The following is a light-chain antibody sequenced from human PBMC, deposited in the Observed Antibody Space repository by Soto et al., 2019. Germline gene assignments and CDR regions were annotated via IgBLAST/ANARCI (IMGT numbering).Light chain of an antibody. CDR2: GNS. CDR1: SSNIGAGYN. Sequence: QSALTQPPSVSGAPWQRVTIPCTEISSNIGAGYNVHWYQPLPGTVPKLLIYGNSNRPSGVPNRFSVSKSGPSASLAITGLPAEDEADYYCQSYDHSLSGYVFGTENQLSVL. V-gene: IGLV1-40*01. J-gene: IGLJ1*01. CDR3: QSYDHSLSGYV.